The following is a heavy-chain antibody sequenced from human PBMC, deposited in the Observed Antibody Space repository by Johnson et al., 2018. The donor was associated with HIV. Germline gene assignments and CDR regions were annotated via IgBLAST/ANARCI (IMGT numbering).Heavy chain of an antibody. V-gene: IGHV3-30*03. CDR2: ISYDGSDK. J-gene: IGHJ3*02. Sequence: QMQLVESGGGLIQPGGSLRLSCAASGFTVSSNYMSWVRQAPGKGLEWVAVISYDGSDKYYADSVKGRFTISRDNAKNSLFLQMNSLRAEDTAAFYCVRERQSGTMQLWLRVNDAFDIWGQGTMVTVSS. CDR1: GFTVSSNY. D-gene: IGHD5-18*01. CDR3: VRERQSGTMQLWLRVNDAFDI.